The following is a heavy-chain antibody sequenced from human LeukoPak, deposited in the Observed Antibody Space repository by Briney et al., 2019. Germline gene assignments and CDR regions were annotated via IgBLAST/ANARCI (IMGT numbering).Heavy chain of an antibody. CDR1: GGAIIPFY. CDR3: AKDYYDSSEGWFDH. Sequence: SETLSLTCSVSGGAIIPFYWNWIRQPAGKGLEWIGRIYSSGSTKCNPSLKSRVTMSVDTSKNQFSLKLSSVTAADTAVYYCAKDYYDSSEGWFDHWGQGTLVTVSS. V-gene: IGHV4-4*07. D-gene: IGHD3-22*01. CDR2: IYSSGST. J-gene: IGHJ5*02.